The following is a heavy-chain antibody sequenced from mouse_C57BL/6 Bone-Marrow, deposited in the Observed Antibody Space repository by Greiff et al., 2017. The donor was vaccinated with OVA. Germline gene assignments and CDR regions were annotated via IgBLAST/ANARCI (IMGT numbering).Heavy chain of an antibody. CDR3: ARIAFDYYYCGSSYLWYFDV. CDR2: IWWDDDK. J-gene: IGHJ1*03. CDR1: GFSLSTFGMG. D-gene: IGHD1-1*01. V-gene: IGHV8-8*01. Sequence: QVQLKESGPGILQPSQTLSLTCSFSGFSLSTFGMGVGWIRQPSGKGLEWLAHIWWDDDKYYNPALKSRLTISKDTSKNQLFLKIANVDTADTATYYCARIAFDYYYCGSSYLWYFDVWGTGTTVTVSS.